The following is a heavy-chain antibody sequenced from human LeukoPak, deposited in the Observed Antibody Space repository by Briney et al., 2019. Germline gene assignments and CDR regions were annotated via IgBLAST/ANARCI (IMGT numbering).Heavy chain of an antibody. CDR1: GFSFSTYG. Sequence: GGSLRLSCAASGFSFSTYGVHWVRQAPGKGLEWVAVIWNDGNNKYYADSVKGRFTISRDNSKNTLFLQMNSLRAEDSAVYYCARAPPYCSGGACYFDYWGQGTLVTVSS. CDR2: IWNDGNNK. D-gene: IGHD2-15*01. CDR3: ARAPPYCSGGACYFDY. V-gene: IGHV3-33*01. J-gene: IGHJ4*02.